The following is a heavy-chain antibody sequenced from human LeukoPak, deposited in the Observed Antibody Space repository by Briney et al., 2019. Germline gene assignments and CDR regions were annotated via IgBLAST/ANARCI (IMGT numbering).Heavy chain of an antibody. CDR2: TYYRFKWYY. J-gene: IGHJ6*02. CDR3: SLARSEYLYGMDV. CDR1: GDSVSSISVA. Sequence: SQTLSLTCAISGDSVSSISVAWNWIRQSPSRGLEWLGRTYYRFKWYYEYAVSVKSRINISPDTSKNQFSLQLTSVAPEDTTVYYCSLARSEYLYGMDVWGQGTTVTVSS. V-gene: IGHV6-1*01. D-gene: IGHD2-2*02.